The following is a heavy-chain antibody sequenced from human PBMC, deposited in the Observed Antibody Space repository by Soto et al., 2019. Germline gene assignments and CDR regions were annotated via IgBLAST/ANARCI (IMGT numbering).Heavy chain of an antibody. CDR2: IYYSGST. CDR1: GGSISSYY. Sequence: SETLSLTCTVSGGSISSYYWSWIRQPPGKGLEWIGYIYYSGSTNYNPSLKSRVTISVDTSKNQFSLKLSSVTAADTAVYYCARGTYGNPAFDYWGQGTLVTVSS. V-gene: IGHV4-59*01. D-gene: IGHD4-4*01. CDR3: ARGTYGNPAFDY. J-gene: IGHJ4*02.